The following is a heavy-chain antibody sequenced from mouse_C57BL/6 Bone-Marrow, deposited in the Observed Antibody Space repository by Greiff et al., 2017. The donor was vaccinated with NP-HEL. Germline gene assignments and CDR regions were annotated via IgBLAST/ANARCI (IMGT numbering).Heavy chain of an antibody. Sequence: QVQLQQPGAELVKPGASVKLSCKASGYTFTSYWMHWVKQRPGQGLEWIGMIHPNSGSTNYNEKFKSKATLTVDKSSSTAYMQLSSLTSEDSAVYYCARLEGIYYGNYGYWGQGTTLTVSS. CDR3: ARLEGIYYGNYGY. CDR1: GYTFTSYW. D-gene: IGHD2-1*01. CDR2: IHPNSGST. J-gene: IGHJ2*01. V-gene: IGHV1-64*01.